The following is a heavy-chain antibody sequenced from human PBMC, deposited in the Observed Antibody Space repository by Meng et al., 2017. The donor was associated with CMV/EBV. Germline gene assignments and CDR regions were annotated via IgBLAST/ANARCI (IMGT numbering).Heavy chain of an antibody. CDR2: IYTSGST. D-gene: IGHD6-19*01. CDR1: GGSIRSYY. CDR3: ARDSSGWYPHFDY. V-gene: IGHV4-4*07. J-gene: IGHJ4*02. Sequence: GQLQQSRPGTVKHSETLSVTCTVSGGSIRSYYWSWIRQPAGKGLEWIGRIYTSGSTNYNTSLKSRVTMSVDTSKNQFSLKLSSVTAADTDVYYCARDSSGWYPHFDYWGQGTLVTVSS.